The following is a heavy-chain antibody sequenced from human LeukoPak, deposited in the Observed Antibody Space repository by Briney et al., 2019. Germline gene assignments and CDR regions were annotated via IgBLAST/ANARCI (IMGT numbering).Heavy chain of an antibody. CDR3: AREVQDSSSWYLWGGGPFDY. CDR1: GGSISSYY. CDR2: IYTSGST. V-gene: IGHV4-4*07. J-gene: IGHJ4*02. Sequence: KPSETLSLTCTVSGGSISSYYWSWIRQPAGKGLEWIGRIYTSGSTNYNPSLKSRVTMSVDTSKNQFSLKLSSVTAADTAVYYCAREVQDSSSWYLWGGGPFDYWGQGTLVTVSS. D-gene: IGHD6-13*01.